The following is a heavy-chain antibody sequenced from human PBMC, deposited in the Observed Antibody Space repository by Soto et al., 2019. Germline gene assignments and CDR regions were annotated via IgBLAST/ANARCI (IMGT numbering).Heavy chain of an antibody. CDR3: AGDSSPPEGYYYYMDV. Sequence: ASVKVSCKASGYTFTSYGISWVRQAPGQGLEWMGWISAYNGNTNYAQKLQGRVTMTPDTSTSTAYMELRSLRSDDTAVYYCAGDSSPPEGYYYYMDVWGKGTTVTVSS. J-gene: IGHJ6*03. D-gene: IGHD6-13*01. V-gene: IGHV1-18*01. CDR2: ISAYNGNT. CDR1: GYTFTSYG.